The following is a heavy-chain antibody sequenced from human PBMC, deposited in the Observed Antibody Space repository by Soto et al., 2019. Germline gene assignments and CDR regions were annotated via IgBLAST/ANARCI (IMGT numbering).Heavy chain of an antibody. CDR1: GGTFSSYA. J-gene: IGHJ1*01. Sequence: QVQLVQSGAEVKKPGSSVKVSCKASGGTFSSYAISWVRQAPGQGLEWMGGIIPIFGTANYAQKFQGRVTITTDEPTSTAYMELSSLRSENTAVYYCATSYSGSYSRAEYFQHWGQGTLVTVSS. CDR3: ATSYSGSYSRAEYFQH. D-gene: IGHD1-26*01. CDR2: IIPIFGTA. V-gene: IGHV1-69*01.